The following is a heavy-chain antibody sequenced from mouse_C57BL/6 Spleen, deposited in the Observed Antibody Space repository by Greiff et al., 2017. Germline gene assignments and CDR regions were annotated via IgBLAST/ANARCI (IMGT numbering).Heavy chain of an antibody. Sequence: VQLQQPGAELVKPGASVKLSCKASGYTFTSYWMHWVKQRPGQGLEWIGMIHPNSGSTNYNEKFKSKATLTVDKSSSTAYMQLSSLTSEDSAVYYCARVYYGSSIPYFDYWGQGTTLTVSS. CDR3: ARVYYGSSIPYFDY. CDR2: IHPNSGST. D-gene: IGHD1-1*01. V-gene: IGHV1-64*01. CDR1: GYTFTSYW. J-gene: IGHJ2*01.